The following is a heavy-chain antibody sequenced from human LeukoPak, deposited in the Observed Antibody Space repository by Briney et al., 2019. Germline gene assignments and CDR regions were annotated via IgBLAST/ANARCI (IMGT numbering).Heavy chain of an antibody. D-gene: IGHD6-19*01. CDR1: GFTFSRYD. J-gene: IGHJ4*02. V-gene: IGHV3-13*01. Sequence: GGSLRLSCAASGFTFSRYDMHWVRQATGKGLEWVSGIGTAGDTYYAGSVEGRFTISRENAKNSLYLQMNSLTAGDTAVYYCAGAGSETQWRAFDFWGQGALVTVFS. CDR3: AGAGSETQWRAFDF. CDR2: IGTAGDT.